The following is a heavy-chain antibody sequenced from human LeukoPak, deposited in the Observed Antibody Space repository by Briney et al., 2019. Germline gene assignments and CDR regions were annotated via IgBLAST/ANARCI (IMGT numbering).Heavy chain of an antibody. Sequence: PSETLSLTCAVYGGSFSGYYWSWIRQPPGKGLEWIGEIYHSGSTNYNPSIKSRVAISVDTSKNQCALKLSTVTAADTAVYYCARGYYDILTGYLPLTWFDPWGQGTLVTVSS. CDR2: IYHSGST. J-gene: IGHJ5*02. V-gene: IGHV4-34*01. CDR1: GGSFSGYY. D-gene: IGHD3-9*01. CDR3: ARGYYDILTGYLPLTWFDP.